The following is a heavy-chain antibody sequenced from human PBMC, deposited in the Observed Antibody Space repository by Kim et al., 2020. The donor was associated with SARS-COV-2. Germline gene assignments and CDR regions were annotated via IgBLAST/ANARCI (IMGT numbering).Heavy chain of an antibody. J-gene: IGHJ5*02. CDR2: IYHSGYI. CDR3: ARVPGVPAYYNWFDP. D-gene: IGHD3-16*01. Sequence: SETLSLTCTVSSGSITSYYWSWIRQPPGKGLEWIGYIYHSGYIYYNPSFKSRVTMSVDTSKNQFSLKLTSVTAADTAVYYCARVPGVPAYYNWFDPWGQGTLVIVST. V-gene: IGHV4-59*13. CDR1: SGSITSYY.